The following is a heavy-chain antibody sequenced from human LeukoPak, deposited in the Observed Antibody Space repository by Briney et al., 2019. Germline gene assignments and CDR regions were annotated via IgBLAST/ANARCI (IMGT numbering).Heavy chain of an antibody. V-gene: IGHV1-8*01. Sequence: GASVKVSCKASGYTFTGYDINRVRQATGQELEWMGWMNPNSANTGYAQKFQGRVTMTRDTSISTAYMELSSLTSEDTAVYYCARGPSYYGYWGQGTLVTVSS. CDR1: GYTFTGYD. D-gene: IGHD1-26*01. CDR3: ARGPSYYGY. CDR2: MNPNSANT. J-gene: IGHJ4*02.